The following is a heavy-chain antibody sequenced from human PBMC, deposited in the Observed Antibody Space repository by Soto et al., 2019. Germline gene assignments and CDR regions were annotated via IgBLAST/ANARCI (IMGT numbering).Heavy chain of an antibody. CDR2: MNTNSGNT. V-gene: IGHV1-8*01. J-gene: IGHJ5*02. CDR1: GYTFTSYD. D-gene: IGHD6-13*01. Sequence: QVQLVQSGAEVKKPGASVKVSCKASGYTFTSYDINWVRQATGQGLEWMGWMNTNSGNTGYAQKFQGRVTMTRNTSISTAYRELGSGRSEDTAVYYCARGRSAAGTGWFDPWGQGTLVTVSS. CDR3: ARGRSAAGTGWFDP.